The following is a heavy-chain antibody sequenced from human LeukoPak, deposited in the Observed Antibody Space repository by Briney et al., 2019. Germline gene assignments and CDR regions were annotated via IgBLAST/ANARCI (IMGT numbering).Heavy chain of an antibody. CDR1: GGSISSYY. D-gene: IGHD2-2*01. CDR3: ARGGTHCSSTSCYEVLDY. Sequence: ETLSLTCTVSGGSISSYYWSWIRQPPGKGLEWIGYIYYSGSTNYNPSLKSRVTMSVDTSKNQFSLKLSSVTAADTAVYYCARGGTHCSSTSCYEVLDYWGQGTLVTVSS. V-gene: IGHV4-59*12. CDR2: IYYSGST. J-gene: IGHJ4*02.